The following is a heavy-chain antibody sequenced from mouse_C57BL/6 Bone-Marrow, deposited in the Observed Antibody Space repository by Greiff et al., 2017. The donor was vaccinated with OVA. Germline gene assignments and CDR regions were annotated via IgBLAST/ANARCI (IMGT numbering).Heavy chain of an antibody. CDR1: GFNIKDDY. CDR3: TTGDYFDY. J-gene: IGHJ2*01. V-gene: IGHV14-4*01. CDR2: IDPENGDT. Sequence: EVKLMESGAELVRPGASVKLSCTASGFNIKDDYMHWVKQRPEQGLEWIGWIDPENGDTEYASKFQGKATITADTSSNTAYLQLSSLTSEDTAVYYGTTGDYFDYWGQGTTLTVSS.